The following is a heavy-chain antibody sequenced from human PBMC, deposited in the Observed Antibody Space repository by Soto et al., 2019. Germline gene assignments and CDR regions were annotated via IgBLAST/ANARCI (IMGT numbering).Heavy chain of an antibody. CDR1: GGCISSSNW. V-gene: IGHV4-4*01. J-gene: IGHJ6*02. D-gene: IGHD3-10*01. CDR2: IYHSGST. Sequence: TETLSLTCAGSGGCISSSNWWSWVRQPPGKGLEWSGEIYHSGSTNYNPSLKRPVTISVGKSKNQFSLKPSCGAAADTDVYFRARVGADLPGTYFYCGLDVWGQGTTVTVSS. CDR3: ARVGADLPGTYFYCGLDV.